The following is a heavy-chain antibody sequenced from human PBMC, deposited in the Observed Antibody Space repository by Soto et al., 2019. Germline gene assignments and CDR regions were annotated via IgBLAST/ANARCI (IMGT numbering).Heavy chain of an antibody. V-gene: IGHV1-2*04. CDR2: INPKSGGT. CDR1: GYSFTDYH. Sequence: ASVKVSCKASGYSFTDYHIHWARQAPGQGLEWLGRINPKSGGTSTAQKFQGWVTMTTDTSISTASIELTRLTSDDTAIYYCARGDSTDCSNGVCSFFYNHDMDVWGQGTTVTVSS. J-gene: IGHJ6*02. D-gene: IGHD2-8*01. CDR3: ARGDSTDCSNGVCSFFYNHDMDV.